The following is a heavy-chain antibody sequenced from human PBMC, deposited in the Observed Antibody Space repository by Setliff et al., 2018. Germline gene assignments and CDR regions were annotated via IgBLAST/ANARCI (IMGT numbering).Heavy chain of an antibody. J-gene: IGHJ1*01. V-gene: IGHV3-20*04. CDR2: INWSGGGT. CDR1: GFTFDDFG. D-gene: IGHD6-13*01. Sequence: GGSLRLSCTASGFTFDDFGMTWVRQAPGKGLEWVSGINWSGGGTGYADSVKGRFTISRDNAKNSLYLQMNSLRAEDTALYYCARGGIAATAPNGLWGQGALVTVSS. CDR3: ARGGIAATAPNGL.